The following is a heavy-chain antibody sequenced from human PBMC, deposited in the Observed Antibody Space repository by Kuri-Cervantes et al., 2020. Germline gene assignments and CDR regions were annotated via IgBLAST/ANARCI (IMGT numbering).Heavy chain of an antibody. V-gene: IGHV4-39*01. CDR3: ARGTLYGDSHYYYYMDV. CDR1: GGSTSSATYY. CDR2: IYYSGTT. D-gene: IGHD4-17*01. J-gene: IGHJ6*03. Sequence: SETLSLTCTVSGGSTSSATYYWGCIRQPPGKGLEWIGTIYYSGTTYYNPSLQSRITMSVDTSKNQFSLKLSSVTAADTAVYYCARGTLYGDSHYYYYMDVWGKGTTVTVSS.